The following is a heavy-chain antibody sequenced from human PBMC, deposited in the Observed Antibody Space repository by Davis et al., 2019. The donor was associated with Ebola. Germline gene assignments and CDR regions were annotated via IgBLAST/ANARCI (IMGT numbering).Heavy chain of an antibody. CDR3: ARDFSRNTIFGVAGFDY. J-gene: IGHJ4*02. CDR2: ISSSSSYI. Sequence: GGSLRLSCAASGFTFSSYSMNWVGQAPGKGLEWVSSISSSSSYIYYADSVKGRFTISRDNAKNSLYLQMNSLRDEDTAVYYCARDFSRNTIFGVAGFDYWGQGTLVTVSS. V-gene: IGHV3-21*01. CDR1: GFTFSSYS. D-gene: IGHD3-3*01.